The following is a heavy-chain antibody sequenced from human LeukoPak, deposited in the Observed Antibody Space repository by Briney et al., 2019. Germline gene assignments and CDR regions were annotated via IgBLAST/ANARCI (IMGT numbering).Heavy chain of an antibody. V-gene: IGHV4-59*01. CDR1: GGSISSYY. Sequence: SETLSLTCTVSGGSISSYYWSWIRQPPGKGLEWIGYIYYSGSTKYNPSLKSRVAISEDTSKNQFSLKLSSVTAADTAVYYCATTYYYGSGTYSLVYWGQGTLVTVSS. J-gene: IGHJ4*02. CDR2: IYYSGST. CDR3: ATTYYYGSGTYSLVY. D-gene: IGHD3-10*01.